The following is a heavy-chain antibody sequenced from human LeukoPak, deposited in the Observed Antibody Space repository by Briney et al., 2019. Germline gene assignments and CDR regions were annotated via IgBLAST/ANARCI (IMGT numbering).Heavy chain of an antibody. J-gene: IGHJ3*02. CDR3: ARDGPLYCGGDCYSGGAFDI. Sequence: SETLSLTCTVSGGSISSYYWSWIRQPPGKGLEWIGYIYYSGSTNYNPSLKSRVTISVDTSKNRFSLKLSSVTAADTAVYYCARDGPLYCGGDCYSGGAFDIWGQGTMVTVSS. CDR2: IYYSGST. CDR1: GGSISSYY. D-gene: IGHD2-21*02. V-gene: IGHV4-59*01.